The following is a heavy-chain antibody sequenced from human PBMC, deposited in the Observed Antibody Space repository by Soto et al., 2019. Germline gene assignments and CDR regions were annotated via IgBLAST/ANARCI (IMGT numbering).Heavy chain of an antibody. D-gene: IGHD5-12*01. CDR1: GGSISSYY. CDR3: ARLGSYEGDAFDI. V-gene: IGHV4-59*08. CDR2: IYYSGST. J-gene: IGHJ3*02. Sequence: SETLSLTCTVSGGSISSYYWSWIRQPPGKGLEWIGYIYYSGSTNYNPSLKSRVTISVDTSKNQFSLKLSSVTAADTAVYYCARLGSYEGDAFDIWGQGTMVTVSS.